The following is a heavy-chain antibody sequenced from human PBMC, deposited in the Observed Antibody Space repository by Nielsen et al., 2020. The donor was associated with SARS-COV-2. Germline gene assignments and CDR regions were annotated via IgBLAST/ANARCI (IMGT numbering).Heavy chain of an antibody. CDR2: IWYDGSNK. D-gene: IGHD6-13*01. CDR1: GFTFSSYG. CDR3: ARMYSSSWSTHDY. V-gene: IGHV3-33*01. Sequence: GGSLRLSCAASGFTFSSYGMHWVRQAPGKGLEWVAVIWYDGSNKYYADSVKGRFTISRDNSKNTLYLQVNSLRAEDTAVYYCARMYSSSWSTHDYWGQGTLVTVSS. J-gene: IGHJ4*02.